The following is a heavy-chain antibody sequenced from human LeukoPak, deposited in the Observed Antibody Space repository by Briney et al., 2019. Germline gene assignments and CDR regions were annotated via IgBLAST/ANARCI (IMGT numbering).Heavy chain of an antibody. CDR2: MNPNSGNT. J-gene: IGHJ4*02. V-gene: IGHV1-8*01. Sequence: GASVKVSCKASKYTFTSYDINWARQATGQGLEWMGWMNPNSGNTGYAQKFQGRVSMTRSTSISTAYMELSSLRSEDTAVYYCARGIGGYNYGNFDYWGQGTLVTVSS. CDR1: KYTFTSYD. D-gene: IGHD5-18*01. CDR3: ARGIGGYNYGNFDY.